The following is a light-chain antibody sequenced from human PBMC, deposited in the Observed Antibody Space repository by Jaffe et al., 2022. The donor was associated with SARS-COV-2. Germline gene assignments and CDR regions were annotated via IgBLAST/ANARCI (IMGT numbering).Light chain of an antibody. CDR1: DIGSKT. Sequence: SYVLTQPPSVSVAPGKTASITCGGDDIGSKTVHWYQQKPGQAPVVVIYYDSDRPSGIPERFSGSNSGDTATLTISRVEAGDEADYYCHVWDGGSEHYVFGTGTKVTVL. CDR2: YDS. V-gene: IGLV3-21*04. CDR3: HVWDGGSEHYV. J-gene: IGLJ1*01.